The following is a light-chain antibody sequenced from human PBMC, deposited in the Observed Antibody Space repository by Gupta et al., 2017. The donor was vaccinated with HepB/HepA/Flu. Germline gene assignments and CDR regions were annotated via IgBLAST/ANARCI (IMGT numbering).Light chain of an antibody. Sequence: SSELTHDPAVSVALGQTVRITCQGDSLRTYYANWFQQKPGPAPVLLIYGNNNRPSGIPDRFSGSNSGTTASLTIDGDRTEDEADYYCTSRDSSTTRRLFGTGTKLTVL. J-gene: IGLJ2*01. V-gene: IGLV3-19*01. CDR2: GNN. CDR3: TSRDSSTTRRL. CDR1: SLRTYY.